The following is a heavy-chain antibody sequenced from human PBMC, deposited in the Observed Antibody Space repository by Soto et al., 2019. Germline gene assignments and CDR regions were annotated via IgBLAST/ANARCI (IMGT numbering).Heavy chain of an antibody. CDR3: ATPYYFNH. J-gene: IGHJ1*01. CDR2: ISDDSSYI. V-gene: IGHV3-21*06. Sequence: GGSLRLSCAASGFMFIAYTMNWVRQAPGKGLEWLSSISDDSSYIDYADSLRGRFTVSRDNARNSLYLQIDSLGVEDTAVYYCATPYYFNHWGPGTLVTVS. CDR1: GFMFIAYT. D-gene: IGHD3-16*01.